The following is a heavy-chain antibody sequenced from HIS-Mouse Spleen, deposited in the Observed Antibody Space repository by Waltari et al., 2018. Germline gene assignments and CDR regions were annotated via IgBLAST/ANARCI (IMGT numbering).Heavy chain of an antibody. CDR3: AREIPYSSSWYDWYFDL. D-gene: IGHD6-13*01. V-gene: IGHV4-39*07. CDR2: IYYSGRT. J-gene: IGHJ2*01. Sequence: QLQLQASGPGLVKPSETLSLTCTVSGASISSRSYYWGWIRHPPGKGLEWIGSIYYSGRTYYNPSLKSRVTISVDTSKNQFSLKLSSVTAADTAVYYCAREIPYSSSWYDWYFDLWGRGTLVTVSS. CDR1: GASISSRSYY.